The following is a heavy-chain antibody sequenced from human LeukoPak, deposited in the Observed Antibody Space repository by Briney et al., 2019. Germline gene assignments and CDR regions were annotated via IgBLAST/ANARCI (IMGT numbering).Heavy chain of an antibody. CDR3: ARGRNIEMTTMSGGSDY. J-gene: IGHJ4*02. CDR2: LNPNSGDT. V-gene: IGHV1-2*02. Sequence: VASVKVSCKASGYTFTDYYMHWVRQAPGQGLEWMGWLNPNSGDTNYAQKFQGRVSMTRDTSISTAYMDLSDQRSDDTAVYYCARGRNIEMTTMSGGSDYWGQGTLVTVSS. CDR1: GYTFTDYY. D-gene: IGHD5-24*01.